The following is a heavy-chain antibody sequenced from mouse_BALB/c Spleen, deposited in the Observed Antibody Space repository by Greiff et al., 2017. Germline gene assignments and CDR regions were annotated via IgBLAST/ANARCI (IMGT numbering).Heavy chain of an antibody. CDR3: ARPPLYYATGYYYAMDY. V-gene: IGHV5-17*02. CDR2: ISSGSSTI. J-gene: IGHJ4*01. Sequence: EVNLVESGGGLVQPGGSRKLSCAASGFTFSSFGMHWVRQAPEKGLEWVAYISSGSSTIYYADTVKGRFTISRDNPKNTLFLQMTSLRSEDTAMYYCARPPLYYATGYYYAMDYWGQGTSVTVSS. D-gene: IGHD1-1*01. CDR1: GFTFSSFG.